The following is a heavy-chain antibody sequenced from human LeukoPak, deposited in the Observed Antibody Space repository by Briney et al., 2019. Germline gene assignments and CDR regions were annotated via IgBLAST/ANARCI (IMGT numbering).Heavy chain of an antibody. V-gene: IGHV4-34*01. CDR3: ARSVRRGSGSYYKD. CDR2: INHSGST. Sequence: SETLSLTCAVYGGSFSGYYWSWIRQPPGKGLEWIGEINHSGSTNYNPSLKSRVTISVGTSKNQFSLKLSSVTAADTAVYYCARSVRRGSGSYYKDWGQGTLVTVSS. CDR1: GGSFSGYY. J-gene: IGHJ4*02. D-gene: IGHD3-10*01.